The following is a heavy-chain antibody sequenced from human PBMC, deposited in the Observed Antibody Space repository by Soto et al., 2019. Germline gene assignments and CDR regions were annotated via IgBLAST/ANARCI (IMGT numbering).Heavy chain of an antibody. D-gene: IGHD6-13*01. Sequence: QVQLVQSGAELTGPGSSGKVSCKASGGAFNNYPISWLRQALGQGFEWLGTIVLVFPSEYYPPRFQARRTITADGSTDTVYMMLTSLKSEDTAVYYCAREMPSTAAAYFYYGLNVWGQGTSVTVSS. J-gene: IGHJ6*02. CDR2: IVLVFPSE. CDR1: GGAFNNYP. V-gene: IGHV1-69*18. CDR3: AREMPSTAAAYFYYGLNV.